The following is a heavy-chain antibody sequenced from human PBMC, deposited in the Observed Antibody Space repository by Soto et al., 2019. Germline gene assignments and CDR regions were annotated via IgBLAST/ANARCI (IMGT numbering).Heavy chain of an antibody. J-gene: IGHJ5*02. Sequence: SETLSLTCTVSGGSISSYYGSWIRQPPGKGLEWIGYIYYSGSTNYNPSLKSRVTISVDTSKNQFSLKLSSVTAADTAVYYCARELFGRSVWFDPWGQGTLVTVSS. CDR2: IYYSGST. V-gene: IGHV4-59*01. D-gene: IGHD3-10*01. CDR3: ARELFGRSVWFDP. CDR1: GGSISSYY.